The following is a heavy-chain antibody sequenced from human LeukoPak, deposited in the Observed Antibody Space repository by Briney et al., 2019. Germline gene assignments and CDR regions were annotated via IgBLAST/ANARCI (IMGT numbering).Heavy chain of an antibody. CDR3: ASARYNGSGSYYQTPPYGMDV. Sequence: ASVKVSCKACGYTFTGYYMHGVQQAPGQGLEWMEWINPNNGGTNFQQKFKGKVTRTRNTSISTSYMKLSRLRTADTAVYYCASARYNGSGSYYQTPPYGMDVWGQGATVTVSS. CDR1: GYTFTGYY. CDR2: INPNNGGT. D-gene: IGHD3-10*01. J-gene: IGHJ6*02. V-gene: IGHV1-2*02.